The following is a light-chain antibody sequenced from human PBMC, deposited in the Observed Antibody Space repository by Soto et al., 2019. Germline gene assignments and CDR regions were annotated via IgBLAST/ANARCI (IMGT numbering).Light chain of an antibody. CDR1: SSEVGSYNL. CDR2: EVS. V-gene: IGLV2-23*02. Sequence: QSVLTQPASVSGSPGQSITISCTGTSSEVGSYNLVSWYQQHPGKAPKLMIYEVSKRPSGVSNRFSGSKSGNTASLTISRLQAEDEADYYCCSYAGSSTYVFGTGTKVTVL. J-gene: IGLJ1*01. CDR3: CSYAGSSTYV.